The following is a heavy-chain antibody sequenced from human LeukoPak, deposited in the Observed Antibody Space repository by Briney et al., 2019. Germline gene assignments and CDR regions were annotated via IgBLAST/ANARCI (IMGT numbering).Heavy chain of an antibody. V-gene: IGHV3-74*01. CDR2: INSDGSST. CDR3: ARLVDDYLDAFDI. D-gene: IGHD5-24*01. CDR1: VFTFSSYW. Sequence: PGGSLRLSCASSVFTFSSYWMHWVRQAPGKGLVWVSRINSDGSSTSYADSVKGRFTISRDNAKNTLYLQMNSLRAEDTAVYCCARLVDDYLDAFDIWGQGTMVTVYS. J-gene: IGHJ3*02.